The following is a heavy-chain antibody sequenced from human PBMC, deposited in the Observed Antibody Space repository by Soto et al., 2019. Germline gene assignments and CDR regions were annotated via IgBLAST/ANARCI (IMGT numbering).Heavy chain of an antibody. J-gene: IGHJ4*02. CDR2: ISGSGGST. V-gene: IGHV3-23*01. Sequence: PGGSLRLSCAASGFTFSSYSMNWVRQAPGKGLELVSAISGSGGSTYYADSVKGRFTISRDNSKNTLYLQMNSLRAEDTAVYYCAKLDYGDYERYFDYWGQGTLVTVSS. CDR3: AKLDYGDYERYFDY. D-gene: IGHD4-17*01. CDR1: GFTFSSYS.